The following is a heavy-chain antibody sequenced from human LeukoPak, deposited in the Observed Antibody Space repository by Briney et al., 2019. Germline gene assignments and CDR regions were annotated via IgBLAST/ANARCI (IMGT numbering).Heavy chain of an antibody. V-gene: IGHV3-7*01. CDR2: IKGDESAR. J-gene: IGHJ4*02. D-gene: IGHD1-26*01. CDR3: ARDVGGSLDY. CDR1: GYTFSPYW. Sequence: GGSLRLSCAASGYTFSPYWMACVPQAPGKGLEWVANIKGDESARHQADSVKGRFTISRDNAQNSVYLQMSSLRGEDTAVYYCARDVGGSLDYWGQGTLVTVCS.